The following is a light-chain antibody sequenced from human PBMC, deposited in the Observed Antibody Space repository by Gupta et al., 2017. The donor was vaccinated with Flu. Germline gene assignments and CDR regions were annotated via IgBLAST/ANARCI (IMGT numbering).Light chain of an antibody. CDR3: LLYDGGAGV. CDR1: PGAVPSGYY. V-gene: IGLV7-43*01. Sequence: QTVVPQEPSLTVSAGGTVTPTCASSPGAVPSGYYPNWFQQKPGQAPRALIYRTSNKHSWTPARVSGFLLGGKAALTLSGVQTEDEDEYYCLLYDGGAGVVGGGTKLTVL. CDR2: RTS. J-gene: IGLJ3*02.